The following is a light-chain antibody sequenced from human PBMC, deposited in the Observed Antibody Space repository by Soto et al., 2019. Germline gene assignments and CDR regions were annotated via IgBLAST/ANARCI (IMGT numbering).Light chain of an antibody. J-gene: IGLJ1*01. CDR1: SKVIGGHNA. CDR3: SSYVTGGSYA. CDR2: DVT. V-gene: IGLV2-14*01. Sequence: QSVLTQPASVSGSPGPSIPISRPGTSKVIGGHNAVSWYQQYSGEAPSFLIYDVTSRAAGVSDRFSASKSGNTASLTISGLHAEDEADYYCSSYVTGGSYALGPATKVTVL.